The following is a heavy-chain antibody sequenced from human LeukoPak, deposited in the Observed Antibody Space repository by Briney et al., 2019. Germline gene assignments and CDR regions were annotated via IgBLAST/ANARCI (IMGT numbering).Heavy chain of an antibody. CDR3: AKCAQSYGNDAFDL. J-gene: IGHJ3*01. Sequence: GGSLRLSCAASEFTCGSFAMSWVRQAPGKGLEWVSYIRGGGAGALYADSVKGRFTVSRDNSRSTLYLQMNSLRVEDTAVYYCAKCAQSYGNDAFDLWGPGTMVTVSS. D-gene: IGHD5-18*01. V-gene: IGHV3-23*01. CDR1: EFTCGSFA. CDR2: IRGGGAGA.